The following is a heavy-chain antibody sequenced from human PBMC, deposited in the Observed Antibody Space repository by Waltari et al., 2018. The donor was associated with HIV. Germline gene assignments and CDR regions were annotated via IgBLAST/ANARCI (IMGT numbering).Heavy chain of an antibody. V-gene: IGHV3-30*17. D-gene: IGHD3-10*02. CDR1: GFTFRSYA. CDR2: ISYDGSNI. Sequence: VQLVESGGGVVQPGRSLRLFCGASGFTFRSYALHWVRQAPGKGLEGVAIISYDGSNIYYADSVRGRFTSSRDNSKNTLDVQMNSLTADDTAVYYCARNYVPNQNYYYYGMDVWGQGSTVTVSS. J-gene: IGHJ6*02. CDR3: ARNYVPNQNYYYYGMDV.